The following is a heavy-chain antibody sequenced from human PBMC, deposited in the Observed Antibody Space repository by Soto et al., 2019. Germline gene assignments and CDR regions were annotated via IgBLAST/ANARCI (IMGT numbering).Heavy chain of an antibody. CDR3: ARDRGVLGVRGSIGFDP. CDR2: INPNSGGT. CDR1: GYTFTGYY. J-gene: IGHJ5*02. D-gene: IGHD3-10*01. V-gene: IGHV1-2*04. Sequence: QVQLVQSGAEVKQPGASVKVSCKASGYTFTGYYMHWVRQAPGQGLEWMGWINPNSGGTNYAQKFQGWVTMTRDTSISTAYMELSRLRSEDTAVYYCARDRGVLGVRGSIGFDPWGQGTLVTVSS.